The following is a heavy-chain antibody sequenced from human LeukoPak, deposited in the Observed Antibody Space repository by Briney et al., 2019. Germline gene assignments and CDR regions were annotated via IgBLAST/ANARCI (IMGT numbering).Heavy chain of an antibody. CDR1: GFTFSSYW. Sequence: GGSLRLSCAASGFTFSSYWMSWVRQAPGKGLEWVANIKQDGNEKNYVDSVEGRFTISRDNAKNSVYLQMNSLRAEDTAVFYCARGGGTFEYWGQGTLVTVPS. J-gene: IGHJ4*02. CDR2: IKQDGNEK. D-gene: IGHD3/OR15-3a*01. V-gene: IGHV3-7*01. CDR3: ARGGGTFEY.